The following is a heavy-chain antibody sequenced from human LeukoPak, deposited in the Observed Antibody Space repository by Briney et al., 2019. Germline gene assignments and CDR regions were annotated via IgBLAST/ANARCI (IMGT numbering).Heavy chain of an antibody. J-gene: IGHJ5*02. Sequence: GGSLRLSCAASGFTFSSYDMHWVRQATGKGLEWVSAIGTAGDTYYPGSVKGRFTISRENAKNSLYLQMNSLRAGDTAVYYCARGRSFGPGGWFDPWGQGTLVTVSS. CDR1: GFTFSSYD. V-gene: IGHV3-13*01. CDR3: ARGRSFGPGGWFDP. CDR2: IGTAGDT. D-gene: IGHD3-10*01.